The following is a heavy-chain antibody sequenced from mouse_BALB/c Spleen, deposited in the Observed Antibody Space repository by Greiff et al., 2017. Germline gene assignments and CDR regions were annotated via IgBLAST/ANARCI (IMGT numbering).Heavy chain of an antibody. J-gene: IGHJ3*01. CDR3: ARGSSLLRRGFAY. D-gene: IGHD1-2*01. CDR2: INPSTGYT. Sequence: QVQLQQSGAELAKPGASVKMSCKASGYTFTSYWMHWVKQRPGQGLEWIGYINPSTGYTEYNQKFKDKATLTADKSSSTAYMQLSSLTSEDSAVYYCARGSSLLRRGFAYWGQGTLVTVSA. V-gene: IGHV1-7*01. CDR1: GYTFTSYW.